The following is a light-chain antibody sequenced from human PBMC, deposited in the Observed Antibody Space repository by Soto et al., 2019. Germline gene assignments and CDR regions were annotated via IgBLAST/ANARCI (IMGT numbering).Light chain of an antibody. CDR3: CSYAGSSALYV. J-gene: IGLJ1*01. Sequence: QSALAQPASVSGSPGPSITISCTGTSSDVGGYNLVSWYQQYPGKAPKLLIYEGSRRPPGVSDRFSGSKSGNTASLTISGLQAEDEADYHCCSYAGSSALYVFGSGTKVTVL. CDR2: EGS. CDR1: SSDVGGYNL. V-gene: IGLV2-23*01.